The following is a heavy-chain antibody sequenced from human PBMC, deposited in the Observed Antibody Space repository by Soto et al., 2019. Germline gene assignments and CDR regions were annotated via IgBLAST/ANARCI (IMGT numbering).Heavy chain of an antibody. V-gene: IGHV5-51*01. CDR1: GYSFTSYW. D-gene: IGHD7-27*01. J-gene: IGHJ6*02. Sequence: GESLKISCHVSGYSFTSYWVAWVRQMPGKGLEWMGIIYPGDSDTRYSPSFQGQVIMTADRSSDTAYLQWRSLKASDTAMYFCARQPAWGASQLGMDVWGQGTAVTVYS. CDR3: ARQPAWGASQLGMDV. CDR2: IYPGDSDT.